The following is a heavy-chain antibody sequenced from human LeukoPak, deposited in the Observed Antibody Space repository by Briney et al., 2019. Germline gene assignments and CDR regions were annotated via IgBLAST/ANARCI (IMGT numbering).Heavy chain of an antibody. CDR1: GFTFSSYE. Sequence: PGGSLRLSCAASGFTFSSYEMNWVRQAPGKGLEWVSYISSSGGTIYYADSVKGRFTISRDNAKNSLYLQMNSLRAEDTAVYYCTLEGTFMDVWGKGTTVTVSS. D-gene: IGHD1-1*01. CDR2: ISSSGGTI. V-gene: IGHV3-48*03. CDR3: TLEGTFMDV. J-gene: IGHJ6*03.